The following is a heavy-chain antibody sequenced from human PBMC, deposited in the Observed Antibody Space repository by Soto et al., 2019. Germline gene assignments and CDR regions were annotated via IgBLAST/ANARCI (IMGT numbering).Heavy chain of an antibody. J-gene: IGHJ5*02. CDR2: IIPIFGTA. D-gene: IGHD6-19*01. Sequence: SVKVSCKASGGTFSSYTISWVRQAPGQGLEWMGGIIPIFGTANYAQKFQGRVTITADESTSTAYMELSSLRSEDTAVYYCARQTGIAVAASVNWFDPWGQGTLVTVSS. V-gene: IGHV1-69*13. CDR3: ARQTGIAVAASVNWFDP. CDR1: GGTFSSYT.